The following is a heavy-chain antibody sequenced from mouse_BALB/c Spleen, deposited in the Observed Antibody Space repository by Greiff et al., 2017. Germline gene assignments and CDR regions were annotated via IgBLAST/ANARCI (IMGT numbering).Heavy chain of an antibody. CDR3: ARGGNYTYAMDY. Sequence: EVKVVESGGGLVKPGGSLKLSCAASGFTFSSYAMSWVRQSPEKRLEWVAEISSGGSYTYYPDTVTGRFTISRDNAKNTLYLEMSSLRSEDTAMYYCARGGNYTYAMDYWGQGTSVTVSS. V-gene: IGHV5-9-4*01. CDR2: ISSGGSYT. CDR1: GFTFSSYA. D-gene: IGHD2-1*01. J-gene: IGHJ4*01.